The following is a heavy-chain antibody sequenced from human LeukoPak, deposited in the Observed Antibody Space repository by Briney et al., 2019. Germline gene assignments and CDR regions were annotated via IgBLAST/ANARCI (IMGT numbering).Heavy chain of an antibody. Sequence: GGSLRLSCAASGITFGNNWMHWVRQGPGKGPVWISRINSDGGGAIYADPVKGRFTVSRDNAKNTLYLQMNSLRAEDTAVCYCARDVPHNWFDTWGQGTLVTVSS. CDR1: GITFGNNW. CDR2: INSDGGGA. J-gene: IGHJ5*02. CDR3: ARDVPHNWFDT. V-gene: IGHV3-74*01.